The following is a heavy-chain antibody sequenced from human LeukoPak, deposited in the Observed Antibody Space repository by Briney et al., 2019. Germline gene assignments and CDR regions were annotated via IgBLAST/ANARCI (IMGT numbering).Heavy chain of an antibody. J-gene: IGHJ6*03. Sequence: GASVKVSCKASGGTFSSYAISWVRQAPGQGLEWMGGIIPIFGTANYAQKFQGRVTITADKSTSTAYMELSSLRSEDTAVYYCARGGYSSSWVIVHRYYYYYMDVWGKGTTVTVSS. V-gene: IGHV1-69*06. D-gene: IGHD6-13*01. CDR2: IIPIFGTA. CDR1: GGTFSSYA. CDR3: ARGGYSSSWVIVHRYYYYYMDV.